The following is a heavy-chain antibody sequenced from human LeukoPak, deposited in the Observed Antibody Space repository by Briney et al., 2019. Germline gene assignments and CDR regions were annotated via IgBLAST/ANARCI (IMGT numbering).Heavy chain of an antibody. V-gene: IGHV4-59*12. J-gene: IGHJ4*02. Sequence: SETLSLTCTVSGGSISSYYWSWIRQPPGKGLKWIGNIYYSGYTTYSPSLRSRVTISVDTSKNQFSLKLSSVTAADTAVYYCARGLASGYPPIPFDYWGQGTLVTVSS. CDR1: GGSISSYY. D-gene: IGHD3-3*01. CDR3: ARGLASGYPPIPFDY. CDR2: IYYSGYT.